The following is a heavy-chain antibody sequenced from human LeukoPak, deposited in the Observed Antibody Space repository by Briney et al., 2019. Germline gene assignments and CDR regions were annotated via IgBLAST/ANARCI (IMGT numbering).Heavy chain of an antibody. CDR3: AKEGEKIWFRKLYQFDY. V-gene: IGHV3-23*01. Sequence: GGSLRLSCTASGFTFSSYAMSWVRQAPGKGLEWVSAISGSGGSTYYADSVKGRFTISRDNSKNTLYLQMNSLRAEDTAVYYCAKEGEKIWFRKLYQFDYWGQGTLVTVSS. J-gene: IGHJ4*02. CDR2: ISGSGGST. D-gene: IGHD3-10*01. CDR1: GFTFSSYA.